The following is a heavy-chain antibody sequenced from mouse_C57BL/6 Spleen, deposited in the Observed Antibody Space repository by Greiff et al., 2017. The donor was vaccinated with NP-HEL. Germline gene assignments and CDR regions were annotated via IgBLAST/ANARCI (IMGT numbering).Heavy chain of an antibody. Sequence: QVQLQQSGPELVKPGASVKISCKASGYAFSSSWMNWVKQRPGKGLEWIGRIYPGDGDTNYNGKFKGKATLTADKSSSTAYMQLSSLISEDSAVYFCARWAYGSSLDWYFDVWGTGTTVTVSS. CDR3: ARWAYGSSLDWYFDV. CDR1: GYAFSSSW. V-gene: IGHV1-82*01. J-gene: IGHJ1*03. D-gene: IGHD1-1*01. CDR2: IYPGDGDT.